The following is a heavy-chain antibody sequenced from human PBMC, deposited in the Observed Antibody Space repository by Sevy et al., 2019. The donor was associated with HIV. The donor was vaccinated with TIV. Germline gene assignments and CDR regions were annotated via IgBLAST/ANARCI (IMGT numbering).Heavy chain of an antibody. V-gene: IGHV5-51*01. Sequence: GESLKIFCKGSGYSFTTYWIGWVRQMPGKGLEWMGIMYPGDSDTRYSPSFQGQGTISADKSISTAYLQWSSLKASDTAMYYCVRLARGKYSSSWSLTEYFQHWGQGTLVTVSS. D-gene: IGHD6-13*01. CDR2: MYPGDSDT. CDR3: VRLARGKYSSSWSLTEYFQH. CDR1: GYSFTTYW. J-gene: IGHJ1*01.